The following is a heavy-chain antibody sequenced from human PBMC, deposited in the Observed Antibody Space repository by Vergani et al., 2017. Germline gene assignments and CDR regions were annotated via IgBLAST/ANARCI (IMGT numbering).Heavy chain of an antibody. V-gene: IGHV3-23*01. CDR2: ISGSGGST. Sequence: EVQLLESGGGLVQPGGSLRLSCAASGFTFSSYAMSWVRQAPGKGLEWVSAISGSGGSTYYADSVKGRFTISRDNSKNTLYLQMNSLKTEDTAVYYCTTSLLLWFGGRYYYYYGMDVWGQGTTVTVSS. D-gene: IGHD3-10*01. CDR3: TTSLLLWFGGRYYYYYGMDV. CDR1: GFTFSSYA. J-gene: IGHJ6*02.